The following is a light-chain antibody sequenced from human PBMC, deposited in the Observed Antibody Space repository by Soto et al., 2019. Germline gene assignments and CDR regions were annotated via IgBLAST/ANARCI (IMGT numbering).Light chain of an antibody. Sequence: DIQMTQSPASLSASVGDRVTITCRATPDISNYLAWYQQRPGKVPKLLIYGASILQSGVPSRFRNSGSGTDFSLTISSLPPEDVATYYSQKDNSSSASTFGQATKVQIK. CDR3: QKDNSSSAST. V-gene: IGKV1-27*01. CDR1: PDISNY. CDR2: GAS. J-gene: IGKJ1*01.